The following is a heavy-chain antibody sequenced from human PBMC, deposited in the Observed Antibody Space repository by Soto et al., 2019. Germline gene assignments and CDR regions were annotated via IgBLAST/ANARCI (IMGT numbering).Heavy chain of an antibody. V-gene: IGHV3-23*01. D-gene: IGHD6-13*01. CDR2: ISGSGGST. J-gene: IGHJ4*02. CDR3: AKVYSPYSSSWYAPEVFDY. CDR1: GFTFSSYA. Sequence: GGSLRLSCAASGFTFSSYAMSWVRQAPGKGLEWVSAISGSGGSTYYADSVKGRFTISRDNSKNTLYLQMNSLRAEDTAVYYCAKVYSPYSSSWYAPEVFDYWGQGTLVTVSS.